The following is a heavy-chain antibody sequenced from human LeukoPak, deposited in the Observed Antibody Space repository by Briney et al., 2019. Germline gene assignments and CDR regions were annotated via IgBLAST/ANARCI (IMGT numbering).Heavy chain of an antibody. CDR2: ISAYNGNT. D-gene: IGHD3-10*01. CDR3: ARDSELWFGELPKNWFDP. Sequence: ASVKVSCKASGYTFTSYGISWVRQAPGRGLEWMGWISAYNGNTNYAQKLQGRVTMTTDTSTSTAYMELRSLRSDDTAVYYCARDSELWFGELPKNWFDPWGQGTLVTVSS. J-gene: IGHJ5*02. CDR1: GYTFTSYG. V-gene: IGHV1-18*01.